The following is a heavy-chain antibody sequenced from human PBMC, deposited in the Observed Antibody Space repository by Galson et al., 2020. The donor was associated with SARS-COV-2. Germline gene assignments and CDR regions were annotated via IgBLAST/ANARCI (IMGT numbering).Heavy chain of an antibody. CDR1: GFTFSTDW. CDR3: ARESGYGFWNNNAYYFDY. J-gene: IGHJ4*02. Sequence: GESLKISCAASGFTFSTDWMSWVRQAPGKGLEWVANIKGDGSEKYYVDSVKGRFTISRDNAKDSLYLQMNSLRAEDTAVYYCARESGYGFWNNNAYYFDYWGQGTLVTVSS. D-gene: IGHD3-3*01. CDR2: IKGDGSEK. V-gene: IGHV3-7*01.